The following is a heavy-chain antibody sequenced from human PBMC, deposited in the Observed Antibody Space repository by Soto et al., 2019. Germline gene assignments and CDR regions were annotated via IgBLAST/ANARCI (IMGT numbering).Heavy chain of an antibody. CDR2: IYSGGST. J-gene: IGHJ6*02. Sequence: EVQLVETGGGLIQPGGSLRLSCAASGFTVSSNYMSWVRQAPGKGLEWVSVIYSGGSTYYADCVRGRFTISRDNSKNTLYLQMKSLRAEDTAVYYCARDPPATRHGMDVWGQGTTVTVSS. CDR1: GFTVSSNY. CDR3: ARDPPATRHGMDV. V-gene: IGHV3-53*02.